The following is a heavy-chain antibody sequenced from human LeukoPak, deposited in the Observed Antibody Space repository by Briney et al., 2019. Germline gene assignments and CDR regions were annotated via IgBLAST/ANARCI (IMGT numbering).Heavy chain of an antibody. CDR2: IYYSGST. Sequence: NPSETLSLTCTVSGGSISSGGYYWSWIRQHPGKGLEWIGYIYYSGSTYYNPSLKSRVTISVDTSKNQFSLKLSPVTAADTAVYYRARCGKDGDYVQNWGQGTLVTVSS. J-gene: IGHJ4*02. D-gene: IGHD4-17*01. CDR1: GGSISSGGYY. V-gene: IGHV4-31*03. CDR3: ARCGKDGDYVQN.